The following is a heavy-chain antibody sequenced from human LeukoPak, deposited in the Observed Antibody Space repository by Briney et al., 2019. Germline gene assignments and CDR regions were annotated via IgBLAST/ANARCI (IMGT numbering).Heavy chain of an antibody. CDR1: GGPLSSGGDY. J-gene: IGHJ6*04. Sequence: SETLSLTCTVSGGPLSSGGDYWSWLRPHPGKGLEWIGYIYYSGSTYYNPSLKSRVTISVDTSKNQFSLKLSSVTAADTAVYYCARGRGVVPAAIASYGMDVWGKGTTVTVSS. CDR2: IYYSGST. V-gene: IGHV4-31*03. CDR3: ARGRGVVPAAIASYGMDV. D-gene: IGHD2-2*01.